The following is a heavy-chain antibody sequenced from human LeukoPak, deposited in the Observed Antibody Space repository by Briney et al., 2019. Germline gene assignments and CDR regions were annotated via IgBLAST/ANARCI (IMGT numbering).Heavy chain of an antibody. V-gene: IGHV1-69*06. Sequence: ASVKVSCKASGGTFSSYAISWVRQAPGQGLEWTGGIIPIFGTANYAQKFQGRVTITADKSTSTAYMELSSLRSEDTAVYYCARGMVCGGGCSLEYYFDYWGPGTLVTVSS. CDR3: ARGMVCGGGCSLEYYFDY. D-gene: IGHD2-21*02. J-gene: IGHJ4*02. CDR1: GGTFSSYA. CDR2: IIPIFGTA.